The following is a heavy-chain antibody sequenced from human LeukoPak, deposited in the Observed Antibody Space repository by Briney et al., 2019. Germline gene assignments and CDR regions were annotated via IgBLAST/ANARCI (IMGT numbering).Heavy chain of an antibody. V-gene: IGHV3-21*01. CDR1: GFTFSSYS. CDR3: ARGRGGWLFDY. D-gene: IGHD2-15*01. Sequence: GGSLRLSCAASGFTFSSYSINWVRQAPGKGLEWVSSISSSSSYIYYADSVKGRFTISRDNAKNSLYLQMNSLRAEDTAVYYCARGRGGWLFDYWGQGTLVTVSS. CDR2: ISSSSSYI. J-gene: IGHJ4*02.